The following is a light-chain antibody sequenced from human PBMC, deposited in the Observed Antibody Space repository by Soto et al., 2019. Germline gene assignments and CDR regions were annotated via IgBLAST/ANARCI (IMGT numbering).Light chain of an antibody. CDR2: TSS. CDR1: QSISSW. J-gene: IGKJ1*01. CDR3: QQYNDNWT. Sequence: DIQMTQSPSTLSASVGDRVTITCRASQSISSWLAWYQQKPGQAPKLLIYTSSTLQSGVPSRFSGSGSGTEFTLTISSLQPDDSATYYCQQYNDNWTFGQGTKVEIK. V-gene: IGKV1-5*03.